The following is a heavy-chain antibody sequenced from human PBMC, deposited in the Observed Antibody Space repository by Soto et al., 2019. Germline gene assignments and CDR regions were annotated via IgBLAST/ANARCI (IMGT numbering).Heavy chain of an antibody. V-gene: IGHV1-18*04. J-gene: IGHJ4*02. CDR2: ISAYNGNT. D-gene: IGHD2-15*01. CDR1: GYTFTSYG. Sequence: ASVKVSCKASGYTFTSYGISWVRQAPGQGLEWMGWISAYNGNTNYAQKLQGRVTMTTDTSTSAAYMELRSLRSDDTAVHYCARDRPRYCSGGSCASNYWGQGTLVTVS. CDR3: ARDRPRYCSGGSCASNY.